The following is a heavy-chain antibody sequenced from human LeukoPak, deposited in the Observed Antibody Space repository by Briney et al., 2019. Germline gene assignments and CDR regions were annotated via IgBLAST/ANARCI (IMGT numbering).Heavy chain of an antibody. CDR2: IYTSGST. J-gene: IGHJ4*02. V-gene: IGHV4-4*07. D-gene: IGHD3-22*01. Sequence: SETLSLTCTVSGGSNSSYHWSWLRQPAGKGLEWIGRIYTSGSTNYNPSLKSLVTISVDKSKIQFSLKLSSVTAADTAVYYCARDAEFYYYESSGYRPRGVYFDYWGKGTLVTVSS. CDR3: ARDAEFYYYESSGYRPRGVYFDY. CDR1: GGSNSSYH.